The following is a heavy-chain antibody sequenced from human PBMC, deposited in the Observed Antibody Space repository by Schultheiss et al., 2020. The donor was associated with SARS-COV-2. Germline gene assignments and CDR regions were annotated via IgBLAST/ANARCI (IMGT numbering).Heavy chain of an antibody. CDR3: ARGQFQFFGAPFDP. J-gene: IGHJ5*02. Sequence: TLSLKREGDGGSFSGYYWSWIRQPPGKGLEWIGYIYYSGSTNYNPSLKSRVTISVDTSKNQFSLKLSSVTAADTAVYYCARGQFQFFGAPFDPWGQGTLVTVSS. V-gene: IGHV4-34*01. CDR2: IYYSGST. CDR1: GGSFSGYY. D-gene: IGHD3-3*01.